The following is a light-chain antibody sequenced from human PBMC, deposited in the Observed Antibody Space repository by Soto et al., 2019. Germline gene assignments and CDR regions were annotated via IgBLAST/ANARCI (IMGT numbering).Light chain of an antibody. CDR3: LQHDSYPLT. Sequence: DIQMTQSPSAMSASVGARVPVTGRASQGIAKYFAWFQQKPGKALKRLIYEASSLQSGVPSRFSGSGSGTEFTLTISSLQPEDSATYYCLQHDSYPLTFGGGTKVEIK. CDR2: EAS. J-gene: IGKJ4*01. V-gene: IGKV1-17*03. CDR1: QGIAKY.